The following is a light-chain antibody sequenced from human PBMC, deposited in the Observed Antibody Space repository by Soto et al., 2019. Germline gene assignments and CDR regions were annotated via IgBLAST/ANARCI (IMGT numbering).Light chain of an antibody. Sequence: QSVLTQPPSVSGSPGQSVAISCTGTSSDVGSSNGVSWYQQPPGTAPKLMIYDVSNRPSGVPDRFSGSKSGNTASLTISGLQAEDEADYYCSSYTSSSTYVFGTGTRSP. CDR3: SSYTSSSTYV. J-gene: IGLJ1*01. CDR1: SSDVGSSNG. CDR2: DVS. V-gene: IGLV2-18*02.